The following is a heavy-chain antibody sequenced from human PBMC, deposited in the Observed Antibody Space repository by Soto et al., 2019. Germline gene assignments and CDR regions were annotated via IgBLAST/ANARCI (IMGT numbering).Heavy chain of an antibody. Sequence: EVQLVESGGGLIQPGGSLRLSCAASGFTFSSNDMNWVRQAPGEGLEWVSLIYSGGSTYYADSVKGRFTISRDNSKNTLDLQMSRLRAEDTAVYYCAARPLLPGAPWGQGTMVTVSS. D-gene: IGHD3-22*01. CDR1: GFTFSSND. CDR3: AARPLLPGAP. J-gene: IGHJ3*01. CDR2: IYSGGST. V-gene: IGHV3-53*01.